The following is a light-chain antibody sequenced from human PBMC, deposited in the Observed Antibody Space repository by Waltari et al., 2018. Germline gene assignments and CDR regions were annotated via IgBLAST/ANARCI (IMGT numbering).Light chain of an antibody. CDR1: STAVGSYTL. CDR2: DVN. CDR3: CSYAGSSTFV. Sequence: QSALTQPATVSGSPTQSIPIPRTGTSTAVGSYTLVSWYQQHPARAPQPMIFDVNKRPSGISNRFSGSKSGNTASLTISGLQAEDEADYYCCSYAGSSTFVFGGGTKLTVL. V-gene: IGLV2-23*02. J-gene: IGLJ2*01.